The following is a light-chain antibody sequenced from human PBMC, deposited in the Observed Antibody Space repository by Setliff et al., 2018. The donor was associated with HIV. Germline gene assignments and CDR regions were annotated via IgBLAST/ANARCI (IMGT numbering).Light chain of an antibody. CDR1: SSNIGNHF. CDR2: RNN. CDR3: AAWDDSLTGVV. J-gene: IGLJ3*02. V-gene: IGLV1-47*01. Sequence: VLTQPPSASGTPGQRVTVSCSGSSSNIGNHFVYWYQQLPGTAPKLLIYRNNQRPSWVPDRFSGSKSGTSASLAISGLRSDDEADYYCAAWDDSLTGVVFGGGTQLTVL.